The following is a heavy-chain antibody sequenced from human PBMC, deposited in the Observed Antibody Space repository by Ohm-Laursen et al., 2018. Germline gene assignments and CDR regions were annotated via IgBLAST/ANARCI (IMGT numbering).Heavy chain of an antibody. CDR2: MNPNSHNT. V-gene: IGHV1-8*01. CDR1: GYTFSSYD. CDR3: ARAVRYQLLSDP. D-gene: IGHD4-23*01. J-gene: IGHJ5*02. Sequence: ASVKVSCKTSGYTFSSYDIIWVRQAFGQGPEWMGWMNPNSHNTGYARKFRGRVSMTSDSSISTAYMELYSLTSEDTATYYCARAVRYQLLSDPWGQGTLVTVSS.